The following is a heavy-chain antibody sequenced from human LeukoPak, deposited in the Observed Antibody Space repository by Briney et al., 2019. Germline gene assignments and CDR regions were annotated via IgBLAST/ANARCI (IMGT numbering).Heavy chain of an antibody. CDR3: ARTGRRVVPAAKKGGYDY. J-gene: IGHJ4*02. Sequence: SETLSLTCTVSGGSISSSSYYWGWIRQPPGKGLEWIGSIYYSGSTYYNPSLKSRVTISVDTSKNQFSLKLSSVTAADTAVYYCARTGRRVVPAAKKGGYDYWGQGTLVTVSS. D-gene: IGHD2-2*01. CDR2: IYYSGST. V-gene: IGHV4-39*01. CDR1: GGSISSSSYY.